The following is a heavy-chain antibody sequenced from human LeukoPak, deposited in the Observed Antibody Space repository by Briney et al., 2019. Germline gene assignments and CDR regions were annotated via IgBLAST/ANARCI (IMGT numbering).Heavy chain of an antibody. D-gene: IGHD3-22*01. CDR2: IIPIFGTA. Sequence: SVKVSCKASGGTFCSYAISWVRQAPGQGLEWMGGIIPIFGTANYAQKFQGRVTITADESTSTAYMELSSLRSEDTAVYYCARGKVNMIVGQFDYWGHGTPVTVSS. CDR1: GGTFCSYA. V-gene: IGHV1-69*13. CDR3: ARGKVNMIVGQFDY. J-gene: IGHJ4*01.